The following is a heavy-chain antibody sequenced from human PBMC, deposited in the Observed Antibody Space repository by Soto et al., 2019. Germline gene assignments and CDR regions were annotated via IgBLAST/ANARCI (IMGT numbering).Heavy chain of an antibody. V-gene: IGHV1-24*01. J-gene: IGHJ1*01. CDR3: ATGSAYYDIGDGSPRVQH. Sequence: ASVKVSCKVSGYTLTELSMHWVRQAPGKGLEWMGGFDPEDGETIYAQKFQGRVTMTEEKSTDTAYMELSSLRSEDTAVYYCATGSAYYDIGDGSPRVQHWGQGTLVTVSS. CDR1: GYTLTELS. D-gene: IGHD3-22*01. CDR2: FDPEDGET.